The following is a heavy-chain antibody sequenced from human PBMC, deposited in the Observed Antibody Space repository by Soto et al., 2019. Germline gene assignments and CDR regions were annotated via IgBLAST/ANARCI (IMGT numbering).Heavy chain of an antibody. CDR3: ARGGYYDTNGYSYYFAY. CDR2: ITSKTYGGTT. Sequence: GGSLRLSCTASGFTFHDYAMNWVRQAPGKGLEWVGFITSKTYGGTTEYVASVQGRFTISRDDSKSMTYLQMNSLKTEDTAVYYCARGGYYDTNGYSYYFAYWGQGALVTVSS. V-gene: IGHV3-49*04. D-gene: IGHD3-22*01. CDR1: GFTFHDYA. J-gene: IGHJ4*02.